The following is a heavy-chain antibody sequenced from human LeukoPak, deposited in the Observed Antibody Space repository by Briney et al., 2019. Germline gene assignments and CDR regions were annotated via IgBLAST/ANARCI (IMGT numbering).Heavy chain of an antibody. Sequence: GGSLRLSCAGSGFTFSSHWMSWVRQAPGKGLQWVASIKQDGSEKHYVDSVRGRFTISRDNAENSLYLQMNSLRAEDTAVYYCARLLGTVTTYDIWGQGTVVTVSS. CDR3: ARLLGTVTTYDI. J-gene: IGHJ3*02. V-gene: IGHV3-7*04. CDR2: IKQDGSEK. D-gene: IGHD7-27*01. CDR1: GFTFSSHW.